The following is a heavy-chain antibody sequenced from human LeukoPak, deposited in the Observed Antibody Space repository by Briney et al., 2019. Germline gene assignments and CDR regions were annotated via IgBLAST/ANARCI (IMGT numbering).Heavy chain of an antibody. Sequence: VASVKVSCEASGFTFTSSAMQWVRQARGQRLEWIGWIVVGSGNTNYAQKFQERVTITRDMSTSTAYMELSSLRSEDTAVYYCAAEVPSGSIQYYYYGMDVWGQGTTVTVSS. CDR1: GFTFTSSA. V-gene: IGHV1-58*02. J-gene: IGHJ6*02. CDR3: AAEVPSGSIQYYYYGMDV. CDR2: IVVGSGNT. D-gene: IGHD1-26*01.